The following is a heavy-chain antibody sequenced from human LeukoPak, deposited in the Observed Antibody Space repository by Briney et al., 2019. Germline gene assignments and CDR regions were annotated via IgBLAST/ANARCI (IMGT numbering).Heavy chain of an antibody. CDR1: GYTFTSYG. CDR2: LSAYNGNT. D-gene: IGHD3-10*01. J-gene: IGHJ4*02. Sequence: ASVQVSCKASGYTFTSYGISWVRQAPGQGLDGMGWLSAYNGNTNYAQKLQGRVTMTTDTSTSTAYMEPRSLRSDGTAVYYCARDLTENYYGSGSYPYYFDYWGQGTLVTVSS. CDR3: ARDLTENYYGSGSYPYYFDY. V-gene: IGHV1-18*01.